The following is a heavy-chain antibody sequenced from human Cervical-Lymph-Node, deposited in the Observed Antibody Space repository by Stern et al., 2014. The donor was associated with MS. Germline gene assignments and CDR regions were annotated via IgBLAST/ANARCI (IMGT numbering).Heavy chain of an antibody. V-gene: IGHV1-46*01. CDR2: INPNGSVT. D-gene: IGHD3-16*01. Sequence: QVQLMQSGPEVKKPGASVMVSCKTSGYTFTNYYIHWVRQAPGQGLEWMGIINPNGSVTASAQKFQGRLTMTRDTSTTTVYMRLITLTSDDTAMYYCTRAVGGVGREWGQGTLVFVSS. J-gene: IGHJ4*02. CDR3: TRAVGGVGRE. CDR1: GYTFTNYY.